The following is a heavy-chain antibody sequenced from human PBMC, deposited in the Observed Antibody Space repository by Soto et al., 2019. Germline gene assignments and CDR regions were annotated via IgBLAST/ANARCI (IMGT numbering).Heavy chain of an antibody. CDR1: GGSISSGDYY. CDR3: ASRHSSPYFDY. CDR2: IYYSGST. D-gene: IGHD6-13*01. J-gene: IGHJ4*02. V-gene: IGHV4-30-4*01. Sequence: QVQLQESGPGLVKPSQTLSLTCTVSGGSISSGDYYWSWIRQPPGKGLEWIGSIYYSGSTYYNPSLKSRVTISVDTSTTQFSLKLTSVTAADTAVYYCASRHSSPYFDYWGQGTLVTVSS.